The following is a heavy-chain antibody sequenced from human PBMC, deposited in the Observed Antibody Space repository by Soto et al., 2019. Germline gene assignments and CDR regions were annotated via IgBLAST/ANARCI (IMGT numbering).Heavy chain of an antibody. CDR3: ASPKIAFYNWFDP. CDR2: IYYSGST. Sequence: PSETLSLTCAVYGGSFSGYYWSWIRQPPGKGLEWIGCIYYSGSTNYNPSLKSRVTISVDTSKNQFSLKLSSVTAADTAVYYCASPKIAFYNWFDPWGQGTLVTVSS. V-gene: IGHV4-34*01. J-gene: IGHJ5*02. CDR1: GGSFSGYY. D-gene: IGHD3-3*02.